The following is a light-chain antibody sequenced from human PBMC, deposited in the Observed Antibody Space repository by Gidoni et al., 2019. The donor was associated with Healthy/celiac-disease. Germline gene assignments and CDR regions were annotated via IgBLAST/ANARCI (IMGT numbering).Light chain of an antibody. CDR1: QSISSW. J-gene: IGKJ1*01. V-gene: IGKV1-5*01. Sequence: DIQMTQSPSTLSASVGDRVTITCRASQSISSWLAWYQQKPGKAPKLLIYDAASLESGVPSRFSGSGSGKEFTLTISSLQPDDFATYYCQQYNSYSPMFGQGTKVEIK. CDR3: QQYNSYSPM. CDR2: DAA.